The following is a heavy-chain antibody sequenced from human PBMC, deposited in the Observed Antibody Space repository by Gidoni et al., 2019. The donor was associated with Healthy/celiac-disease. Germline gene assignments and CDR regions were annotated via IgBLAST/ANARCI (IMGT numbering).Heavy chain of an antibody. J-gene: IGHJ4*02. Sequence: TFSNAWMSWVRQAPGKGLEWVGRIKSKTDGGTTDYAAPVKGRFTISRDDSKNTLYLQMNSLKTEDTAVYYCTTLGITVVTSITSYWGQGTLVTVSS. CDR2: IKSKTDGGTT. V-gene: IGHV3-15*01. CDR1: TFSNAW. CDR3: TTLGITVVTSITSY. D-gene: IGHD2-21*02.